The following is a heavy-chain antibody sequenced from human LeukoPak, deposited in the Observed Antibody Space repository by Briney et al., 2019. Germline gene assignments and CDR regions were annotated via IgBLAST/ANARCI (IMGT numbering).Heavy chain of an antibody. CDR1: GFTFDDYA. Sequence: PGRSLRLSCAASGFTFDDYAMHWVRQAPGKGLEWVSGISWNSGSIGYADSVKGRFTISRDNAKNSLYLQMNSLRAEDTALYYCAKSRSGTELLWFGEFDYWGQGTLVTVSS. D-gene: IGHD3-10*01. J-gene: IGHJ4*02. CDR2: ISWNSGSI. CDR3: AKSRSGTELLWFGEFDY. V-gene: IGHV3-9*01.